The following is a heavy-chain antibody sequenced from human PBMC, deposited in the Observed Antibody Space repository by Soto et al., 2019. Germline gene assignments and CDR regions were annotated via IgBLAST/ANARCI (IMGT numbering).Heavy chain of an antibody. CDR3: AKYRRTDAEGYTFDY. CDR2: IYYSGNT. J-gene: IGHJ4*02. V-gene: IGHV4-59*01. CDR1: GDSISGYY. Sequence: QVQLQESGPRLVKPSETLSLTCTVSGDSISGYYWSWIRQPPGKGLQWIGYIYYSGNTNYNPSLKGGVTMSGETSKNQFSLQVSSVTAADTAVYFCAKYRRTDAEGYTFDYWGQGALVTVSS. D-gene: IGHD2-15*01.